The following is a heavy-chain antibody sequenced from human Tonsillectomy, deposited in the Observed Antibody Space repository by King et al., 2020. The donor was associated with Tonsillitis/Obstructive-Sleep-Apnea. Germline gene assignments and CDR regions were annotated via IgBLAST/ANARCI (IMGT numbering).Heavy chain of an antibody. Sequence: QLQESGPGLVKPSETLSLTCTVSGGSISSYYWSWIRQPPGKGLEWIGYIYYSGSTNYNPSLKSQVTISVDTSKNQFSLKLSSVTAADTAVYYCARVGLGYCSSTSCPSGYYYYMDVWGKGTTVTVSS. D-gene: IGHD2-2*01. CDR2: IYYSGST. CDR1: GGSISSYY. V-gene: IGHV4-59*01. J-gene: IGHJ6*03. CDR3: ARVGLGYCSSTSCPSGYYYYMDV.